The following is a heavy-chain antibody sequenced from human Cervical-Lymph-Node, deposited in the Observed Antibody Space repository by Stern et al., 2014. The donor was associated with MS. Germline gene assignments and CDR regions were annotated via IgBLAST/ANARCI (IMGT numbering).Heavy chain of an antibody. D-gene: IGHD2-21*01. CDR2: IISIFGTA. CDR1: GGPFSNSA. J-gene: IGHJ6*02. V-gene: IGHV1-69*01. Sequence: QMQLVQSGAEVKKPGSSVKVSCRTSGGPFSNSAFSWIRQAPGQGLEWMGAIISIFGTATYTQRFQDRVTISAHESTNTAYMELSSLRSEDTAVYYCATSAGFYSAMDVWGPGTTVAVSS. CDR3: ATSAGFYSAMDV.